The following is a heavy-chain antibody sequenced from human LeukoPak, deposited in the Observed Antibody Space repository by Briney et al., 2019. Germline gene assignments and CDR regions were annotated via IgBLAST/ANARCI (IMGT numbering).Heavy chain of an antibody. J-gene: IGHJ5*02. CDR2: ISAYNGNT. CDR3: ARDYYDSSGYNWFDP. Sequence: GASVKVSCKASGYTFTSYGINWVRQAPGQGLEWMGWISAYNGNTNYAQKLQGRVTMTTDTSTSTAYMELRSLRSDDTAVYYCARDYYDSSGYNWFDPWGQGTLVTVSS. D-gene: IGHD3-22*01. CDR1: GYTFTSYG. V-gene: IGHV1-18*01.